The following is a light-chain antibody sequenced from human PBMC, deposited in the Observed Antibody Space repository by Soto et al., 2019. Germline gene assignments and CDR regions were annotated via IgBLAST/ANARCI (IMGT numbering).Light chain of an antibody. CDR1: QIVSSY. Sequence: EIVLSQSPATLSLSPGERATVSCRASQIVSSYLDWYQQKPGQAPRLLISDASNRATGIPARFSGSGSGTDFTLTISSLEPEEFAVYYCQHCSSGPLTFGGGTKVEIK. CDR3: QHCSSGPLT. CDR2: DAS. J-gene: IGKJ4*01. V-gene: IGKV3-11*01.